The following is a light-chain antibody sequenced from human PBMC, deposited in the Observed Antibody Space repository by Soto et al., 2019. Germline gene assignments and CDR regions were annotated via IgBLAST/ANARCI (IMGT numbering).Light chain of an antibody. V-gene: IGKV1-39*01. Sequence: DIQMTQSPSSLSASVGDRGTITCRASQNINNYLNWYQQKPGKAPKLMIYAASTLQRGVPSRFSGSGSGTDFTLTIISLQPEDFATYYCQQSYSSPRTFGQGTKVDIK. CDR1: QNINNY. J-gene: IGKJ1*01. CDR2: AAS. CDR3: QQSYSSPRT.